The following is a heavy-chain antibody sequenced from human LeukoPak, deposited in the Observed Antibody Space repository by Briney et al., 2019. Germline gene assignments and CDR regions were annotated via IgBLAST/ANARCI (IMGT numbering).Heavy chain of an antibody. CDR3: AKATTPWDYGDHFDY. D-gene: IGHD4-17*01. CDR2: ISWDGGST. V-gene: IGHV3-43D*03. Sequence: GGSLRLSCAVSGFPLSSYAMHWVRQAPGKGLEWVSLISWDGGSTYYADSVKGRFTISRDNSKNSLYLQVNSLRAEDTALYYCAKATTPWDYGDHFDYWGQGTLVTVSS. J-gene: IGHJ4*02. CDR1: GFPLSSYA.